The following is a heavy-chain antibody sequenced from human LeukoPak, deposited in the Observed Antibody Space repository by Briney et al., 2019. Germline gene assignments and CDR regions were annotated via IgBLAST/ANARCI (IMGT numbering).Heavy chain of an antibody. Sequence: KPSETLSLTCTVSGVSISSSSYYWGWIRQPPGKGLEWIGSIYYSGSTYYNPSLKSRVTISVDTSKNQFSLKLSSVTAADTAVYYCARSFRYYDSSGYYLPFGYWGQGTLVTVSS. D-gene: IGHD3-22*01. J-gene: IGHJ4*02. CDR2: IYYSGST. CDR3: ARSFRYYDSSGYYLPFGY. CDR1: GVSISSSSYY. V-gene: IGHV4-39*01.